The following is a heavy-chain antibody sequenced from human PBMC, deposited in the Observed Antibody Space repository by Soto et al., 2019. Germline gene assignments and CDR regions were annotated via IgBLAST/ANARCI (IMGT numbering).Heavy chain of an antibody. J-gene: IGHJ6*02. CDR1: RFTVSSYG. CDR3: AKDLSAMDLYYYYYGMDV. V-gene: IGHV3-30*18. D-gene: IGHD5-18*01. Sequence: CMRLSCASSRFTVSSYGVHGVRQAPGKGLEWVAVISYDGSNKYYADSVKGRFTISRDNSKNTLYLQMNSLRAEDTAVYYCAKDLSAMDLYYYYYGMDVWGQGTTVTVSS. CDR2: ISYDGSNK.